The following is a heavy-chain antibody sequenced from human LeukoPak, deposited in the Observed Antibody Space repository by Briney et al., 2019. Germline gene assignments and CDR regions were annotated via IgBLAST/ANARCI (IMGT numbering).Heavy chain of an antibody. J-gene: IGHJ2*01. Sequence: ASVKVSCKASGYTFTTYAISWVRQAPGQGLEWMGWISTYNGNTNHAQKFQGRVTLTTDTSTRTAYMDLRSLRSDDTAVYHCARVALGSWYFDLWGRGTLVTVSS. CDR2: ISTYNGNT. D-gene: IGHD2-15*01. CDR1: GYTFTTYA. V-gene: IGHV1-18*01. CDR3: ARVALGSWYFDL.